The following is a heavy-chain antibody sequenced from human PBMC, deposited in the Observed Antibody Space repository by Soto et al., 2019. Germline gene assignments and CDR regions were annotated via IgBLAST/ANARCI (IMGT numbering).Heavy chain of an antibody. J-gene: IGHJ5*02. CDR1: GGSISSSSYY. V-gene: IGHV4-39*01. D-gene: IGHD2-15*01. CDR3: ARGAIVVVVAAINNWFDP. Sequence: KPSETLSLTCTVSGGSISSSSYYWGWIRQPPGKGLEWIGSIYYSGSTYYNPSLKSRVTISVDTSKNQFSLKLSSVTAADTAVYYCARGAIVVVVAAINNWFDPWGQGTLVTVSS. CDR2: IYYSGST.